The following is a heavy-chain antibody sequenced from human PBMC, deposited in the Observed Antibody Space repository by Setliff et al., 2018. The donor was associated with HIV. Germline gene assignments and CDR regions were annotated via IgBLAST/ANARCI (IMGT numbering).Heavy chain of an antibody. CDR1: GFTLSNYA. V-gene: IGHV3-21*01. CDR2: ISNSGSFI. J-gene: IGHJ6*03. D-gene: IGHD3-10*01. CDR3: ARGRGFGESGYSYYHMDV. Sequence: GGSLRLSCAASGFTLSNYAMSWVRQAPGKGLEWVSSISNSGSFIYYADSVKGRFTISRDNAKNSLSLQMSSLRAEDTAVYYCARGRGFGESGYSYYHMDVWGKGTTVTVSS.